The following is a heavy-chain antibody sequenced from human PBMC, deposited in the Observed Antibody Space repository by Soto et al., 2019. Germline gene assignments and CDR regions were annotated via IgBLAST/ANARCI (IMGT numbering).Heavy chain of an antibody. CDR3: ARDDESMTTVVTPGY. Sequence: ASVKVSCKASGGTFSSYAISWVRQAPGQGLEWMGGIIPIFGTANYAQKFQGRVTITADESTSTAYMELSSLRSEDTAVYYCARDDESMTTVVTPGYWGQGTLVTVSS. D-gene: IGHD4-17*01. V-gene: IGHV1-69*13. CDR2: IIPIFGTA. CDR1: GGTFSSYA. J-gene: IGHJ4*02.